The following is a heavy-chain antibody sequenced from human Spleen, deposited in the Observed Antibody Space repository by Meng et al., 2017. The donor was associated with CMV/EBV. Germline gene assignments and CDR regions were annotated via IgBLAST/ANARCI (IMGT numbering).Heavy chain of an antibody. CDR2: IKQDGSEK. V-gene: IGHV3-7*01. D-gene: IGHD3-3*01. CDR3: AGASQELRFLEWLGEGLGYGMDV. J-gene: IGHJ6*02. Sequence: GESLKISCAASGFTFSSYWMSWVRQAPGKGLEWVANIKQDGSEKYYVDSVKGRFTISRDNAKNSLYLQMNSLRAEDTAVFYCAGASQELRFLEWLGEGLGYGMDVWGQGTTVTVSS. CDR1: GFTFSSYW.